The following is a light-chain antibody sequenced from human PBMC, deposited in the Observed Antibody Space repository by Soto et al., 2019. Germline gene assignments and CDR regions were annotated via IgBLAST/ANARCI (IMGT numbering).Light chain of an antibody. Sequence: EIVMTQSPLSLPVTPGEPASISCRSSQSLLHSNGYNYLDWYLQKPGQSPQLLIYLGSNRASGVPDRFSGSGSGTEFTLKISRVETEDVGVYYCMQSRQTSTFGPGTKVDIK. CDR2: LGS. CDR1: QSLLHSNGYNY. J-gene: IGKJ3*01. V-gene: IGKV2-28*01. CDR3: MQSRQTST.